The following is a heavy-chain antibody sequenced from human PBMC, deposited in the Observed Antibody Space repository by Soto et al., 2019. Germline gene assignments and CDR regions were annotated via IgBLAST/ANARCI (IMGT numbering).Heavy chain of an antibody. D-gene: IGHD3-16*01. V-gene: IGHV3-74*01. CDR2: LESDGTNT. Sequence: EVPLVESGGGLVQPGGSLRLSCAASGFTLTNYRMHWVRQPPGKGLLWVSRLESDGTNTGYADSVEGRFTISRDNARNTLYLQMNSLRAEDTAVYYCARDFEGLAYWGQGTLVTVSS. J-gene: IGHJ4*02. CDR1: GFTLTNYR. CDR3: ARDFEGLAY.